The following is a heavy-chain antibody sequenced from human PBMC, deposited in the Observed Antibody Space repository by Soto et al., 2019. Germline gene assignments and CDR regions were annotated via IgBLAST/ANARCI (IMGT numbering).Heavy chain of an antibody. CDR1: GYSFTSYW. CDR3: ARQWSGSHYYYYYGMDV. Sequence: PGESLKISCKGSGYSFTSYWIGWVRQVPGKGLEWMGIIYPGDSDTRYSPSFQGQVTISADKSISTAYLQWSSLKASDTAMYYFARQWSGSHYYYYYGMDVGGQGTTVTV. D-gene: IGHD3-3*01. V-gene: IGHV5-51*01. CDR2: IYPGDSDT. J-gene: IGHJ6*02.